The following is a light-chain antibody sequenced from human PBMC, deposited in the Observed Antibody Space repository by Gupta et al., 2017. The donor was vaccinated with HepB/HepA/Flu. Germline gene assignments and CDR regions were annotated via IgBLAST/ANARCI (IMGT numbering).Light chain of an antibody. V-gene: IGLV1-47*01. Sequence: QSVLTQPPSTSGTPGQRVTISCSGSSSNIGRNFVYWYQQLPGTAPKLLIYRNNQRPSGVPDRFSVSKSGTSASLAISGLRSEDEADYYCATWDDSLSGWVFGGGTKLTV. CDR2: RNN. CDR1: SSNIGRNF. J-gene: IGLJ3*02. CDR3: ATWDDSLSGWV.